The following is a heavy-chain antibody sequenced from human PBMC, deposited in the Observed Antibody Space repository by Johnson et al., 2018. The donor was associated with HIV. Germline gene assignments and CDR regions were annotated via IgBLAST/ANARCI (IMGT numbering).Heavy chain of an antibody. CDR1: GFTVSSNY. CDR2: LYSDGAT. CDR3: ASGLAAARGAFDI. Sequence: VQLVESGGGLIQPGGSLRVSCAASGFTVSSNYMSWVRQAPGKGLEWVSVLYSDGATYFADSVKGRFTISRDTSKNTLYLQMNSLRAEDTAVYYCASGLAAARGAFDIWGQGTMVTVSS. V-gene: IGHV3-53*01. J-gene: IGHJ3*02. D-gene: IGHD6-13*01.